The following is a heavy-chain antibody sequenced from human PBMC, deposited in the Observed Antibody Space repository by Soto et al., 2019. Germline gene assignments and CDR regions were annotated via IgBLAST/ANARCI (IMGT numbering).Heavy chain of an antibody. CDR2: IYYSGGT. CDR3: ARGAVTYYFDY. Sequence: SETLSLTCTVSGGSISSGGYYWSWIRQHPGKGLEWIGYIYYSGGTYYNPSLKSRVTISVGTSKNQFSLKLSSVTAADTAVYYCARGAVTYYFDYWGQGTLVTVSS. V-gene: IGHV4-31*03. D-gene: IGHD4-17*01. CDR1: GGSISSGGYY. J-gene: IGHJ4*02.